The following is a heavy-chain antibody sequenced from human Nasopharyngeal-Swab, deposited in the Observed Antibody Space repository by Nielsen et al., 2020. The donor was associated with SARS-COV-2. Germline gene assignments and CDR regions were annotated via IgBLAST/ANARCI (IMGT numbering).Heavy chain of an antibody. V-gene: IGHV3-30*02. Sequence: GGSLRLSCAASGFTFSSYGMHWVRQAPGKGLEWVAFIRYGGSNKYYADSVKGRFTISRDNSKNTLYLQMNSLRAEDTAVYYCAKDGAYDTMIVVVIKGPAFDIWGQGTMVTVSS. CDR2: IRYGGSNK. D-gene: IGHD3-22*01. CDR1: GFTFSSYG. CDR3: AKDGAYDTMIVVVIKGPAFDI. J-gene: IGHJ3*02.